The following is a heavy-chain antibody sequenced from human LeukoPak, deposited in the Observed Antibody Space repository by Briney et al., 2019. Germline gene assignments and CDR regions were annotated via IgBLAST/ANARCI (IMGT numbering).Heavy chain of an antibody. D-gene: IGHD3-22*01. J-gene: IGHJ3*02. V-gene: IGHV1-69*04. Sequence: SVKVSCKASGGTFSSYAISWVRQAPGQGLEWMGRIIPILGIANYAQKFQGRVTITADKSTSTAYMELSSLRSEDTAVYYCARARSSMIVVVYAGPHDAFDIWGRGTMVTVSS. CDR1: GGTFSSYA. CDR2: IIPILGIA. CDR3: ARARSSMIVVVYAGPHDAFDI.